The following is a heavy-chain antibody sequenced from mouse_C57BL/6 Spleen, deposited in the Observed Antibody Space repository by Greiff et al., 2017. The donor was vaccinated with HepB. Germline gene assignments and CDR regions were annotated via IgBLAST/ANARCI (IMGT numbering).Heavy chain of an antibody. Sequence: QVQLQESGAELVRPGASVTLSCKASGYTFTDYEMHWVKQTPVHGLEWIGAIDPETGGTAYNQKFKGKAILTADESSSTAYMELRSLTSEDSAVSYCTNYYGSRYYFDYWGQGTTLTVSS. J-gene: IGHJ2*01. V-gene: IGHV1-15*01. CDR1: GYTFTDYE. D-gene: IGHD1-1*01. CDR3: TNYYGSRYYFDY. CDR2: IDPETGGT.